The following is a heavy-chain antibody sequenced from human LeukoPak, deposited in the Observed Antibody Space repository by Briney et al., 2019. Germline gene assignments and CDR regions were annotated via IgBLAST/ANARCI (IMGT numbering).Heavy chain of an antibody. V-gene: IGHV3-23*01. CDR3: AKGSSNSGYYPLDY. CDR1: GFTFNTYG. Sequence: PGGTLRLSCAASGFTFNTYGITWVRQAPGKGLEWVSVISASGGYSYYADSVKGRFTISRDNSKNMLYLQMHSLRAEDTAVYYCAKGSSNSGYYPLDYWGQGTLVTVSS. D-gene: IGHD3-22*01. CDR2: ISASGGYS. J-gene: IGHJ4*02.